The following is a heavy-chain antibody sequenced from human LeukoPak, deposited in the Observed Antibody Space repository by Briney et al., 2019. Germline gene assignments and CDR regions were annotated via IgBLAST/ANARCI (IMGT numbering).Heavy chain of an antibody. CDR2: TSYDGSNK. V-gene: IGHV3-30-3*01. CDR3: ARDQLSWYGPNPPRMPDY. D-gene: IGHD6-13*01. Sequence: PGRSLRLSCAASGFAFSSYAMHWVRQAPGKGLEWVAVTSYDGSNKYYADSVKGRFTISRDNSKNTLYLQMNSLRAEDTAVYYCARDQLSWYGPNPPRMPDYWGQGTLVTVSS. CDR1: GFAFSSYA. J-gene: IGHJ4*02.